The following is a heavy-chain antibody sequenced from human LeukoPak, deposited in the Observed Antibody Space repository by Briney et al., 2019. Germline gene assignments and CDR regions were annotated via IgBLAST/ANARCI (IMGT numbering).Heavy chain of an antibody. D-gene: IGHD5-24*01. J-gene: IGHJ4*02. CDR1: AFTFKTYT. CDR3: ARTVEGHFDF. CDR2: ISTAGNLI. V-gene: IGHV3-21*01. Sequence: GGSLRLSCVASAFTFKTYTLNWVRQTPGKGLEWVSYISTAGNLITYADSVRGRFTISRDNAKNSLYLYMNSLTPEDTAVYYCARTVEGHFDFRGQGTLVTVSS.